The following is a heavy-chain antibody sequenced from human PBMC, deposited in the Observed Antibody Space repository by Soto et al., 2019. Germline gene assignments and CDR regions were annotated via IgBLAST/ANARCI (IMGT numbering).Heavy chain of an antibody. CDR1: GFTFSSYA. D-gene: IGHD2-2*02. V-gene: IGHV3-30-3*01. CDR3: AREVYYCSSTSCYTIGYYCYYYGMDV. J-gene: IGHJ6*02. Sequence: GGSLRLSCAASGFTFSSYAMHWVRQAPGKGLEWVAVISYDGSNKYYADSVKGRFTISRDNSKNTLYLQMNSLRAEDTAVYCCAREVYYCSSTSCYTIGYYCYYYGMDVWGQGTTVTVSS. CDR2: ISYDGSNK.